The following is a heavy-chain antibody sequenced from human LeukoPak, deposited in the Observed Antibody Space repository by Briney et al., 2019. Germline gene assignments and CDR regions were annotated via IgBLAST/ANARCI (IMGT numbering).Heavy chain of an antibody. CDR2: VSGSGGST. CDR1: AFTFRPYA. J-gene: IGHJ4*02. CDR3: AKGAASRGYTYVAN. Sequence: GGSLRPSCAASAFTFRPYAMIWVRQAPGKGLEWVSSVSGSGGSTYYADSVKGRFTISRDNSNNTLYLQMNSLRAEDTAVYYCAKGAASRGYTYVANWGQGTLVTVSS. V-gene: IGHV3-23*01. D-gene: IGHD5-18*01.